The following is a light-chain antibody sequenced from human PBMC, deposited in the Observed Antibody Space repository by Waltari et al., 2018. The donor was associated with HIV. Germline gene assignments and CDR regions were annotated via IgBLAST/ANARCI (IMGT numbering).Light chain of an antibody. CDR2: GNS. V-gene: IGLV1-40*01. CDR3: QSYDSSLSGSGVV. Sequence: QSVLPQPPSVSGAPGQRVTISCPGSSSHIGAGYAVHWYQQLPGTAPKLLIYGNSNRPSGVPDRFSGSKSGTSASLAITGLQAEDEADYYCQSYDSSLSGSGVVFGGGTKLTVL. J-gene: IGLJ2*01. CDR1: SSHIGAGYA.